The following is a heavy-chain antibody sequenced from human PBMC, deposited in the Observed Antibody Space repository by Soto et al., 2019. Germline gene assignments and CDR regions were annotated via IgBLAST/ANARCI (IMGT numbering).Heavy chain of an antibody. CDR3: AKDLNYYGSENYFDY. CDR2: ISGSGGST. D-gene: IGHD3-10*01. J-gene: IGHJ4*02. CDR1: GFTFSSYA. Sequence: GGSLRLSCAASGFTFSSYAMSWVRQAPGKGLEWVSAISGSGGSTYYADSVKGRFTISRDNSKNTLYLQMNSLRAEDTAVYYCAKDLNYYGSENYFDYWGQGTLVTVSS. V-gene: IGHV3-23*01.